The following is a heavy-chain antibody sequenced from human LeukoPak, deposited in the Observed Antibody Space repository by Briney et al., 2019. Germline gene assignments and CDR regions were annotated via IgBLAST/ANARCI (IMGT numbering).Heavy chain of an antibody. V-gene: IGHV4-39*01. D-gene: IGHD2-15*01. CDR1: GGSISSRGFF. CDR2: VYYSGAT. Sequence: PSETLSLTCTVSGGSISSRGFFWGWIRQPPGKGPEWIGSVYYSGATYYNSSLKSRVTISVGTSKNHFSLKLSSVTAADTAVYYCARLSCSDTICPTLPYNHFDPRGQGTLVTVSS. J-gene: IGHJ5*02. CDR3: ARLSCSDTICPTLPYNHFDP.